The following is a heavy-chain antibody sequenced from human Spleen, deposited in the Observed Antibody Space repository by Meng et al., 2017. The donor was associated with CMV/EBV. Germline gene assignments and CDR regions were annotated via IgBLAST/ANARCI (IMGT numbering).Heavy chain of an antibody. CDR2: INHSGST. CDR1: GGSFSGYY. Sequence: GSLRLSCAVYGGSFSGYYWSWIRQPPGKGLEWIGEINHSGSTNYNPSLKSRVTISVDTSKNPFSLKLSSVTAADTAVYYCARVGWYNWFDPWGKGTLVTVSS. CDR3: ARVGWYNWFDP. J-gene: IGHJ5*02. D-gene: IGHD2-8*01. V-gene: IGHV4-34*01.